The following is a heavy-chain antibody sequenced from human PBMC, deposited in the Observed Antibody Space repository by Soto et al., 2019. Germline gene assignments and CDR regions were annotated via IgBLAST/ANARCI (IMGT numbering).Heavy chain of an antibody. J-gene: IGHJ3*02. CDR1: GFSLSNARMG. CDR2: IFSNDEK. Sequence: QVTLKESGPVLVNPTETLTLTCTVSGFSLSNARMGVSWIRQPPGKALEWLAHIFSNDEKSYSTSLKSRLTISKDTSKSQVVLTMTNMDPVDTATYYCARSSRTFDWLPSPAFDIWGQGTMVTVSS. CDR3: ARSSRTFDWLPSPAFDI. D-gene: IGHD3-9*01. V-gene: IGHV2-26*01.